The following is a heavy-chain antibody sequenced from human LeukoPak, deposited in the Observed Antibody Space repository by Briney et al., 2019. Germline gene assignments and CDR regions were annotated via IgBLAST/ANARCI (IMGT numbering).Heavy chain of an antibody. D-gene: IGHD5-24*01. V-gene: IGHV3-48*03. CDR3: ARDQTAMANSRAFDI. Sequence: GGSLRLSCAASGFTFSGYEMNWVRQAPGKGLEWVSYITGSGSAVFYSDSVKGRFTISRDNAENSLYLQMNSLRAEDTAVYYCARDQTAMANSRAFDIWGQGTTVTVSS. CDR1: GFTFSGYE. J-gene: IGHJ3*02. CDR2: ITGSGSAV.